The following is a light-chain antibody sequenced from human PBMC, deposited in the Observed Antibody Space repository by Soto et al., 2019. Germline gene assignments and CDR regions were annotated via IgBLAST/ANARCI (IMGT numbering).Light chain of an antibody. V-gene: IGKV3-15*01. J-gene: IGKJ5*01. CDR1: QSISSN. CDR3: HQYDNWPKT. Sequence: EIVMTQSPVTLSVSPGERVTRSCRASQSISSNLAWFQQKPGQAPSLLIYRASTRIAGVPDRFSGSGSGTEFTLTISSLQSEDFAVYYCHQYDNWPKTFGQGTRLEIK. CDR2: RAS.